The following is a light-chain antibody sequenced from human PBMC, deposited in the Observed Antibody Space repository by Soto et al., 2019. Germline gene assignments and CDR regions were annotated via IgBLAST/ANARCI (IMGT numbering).Light chain of an antibody. CDR2: AAS. Sequence: DSQMTQSPSSRSASVWDRGTITFRASHSSVTYLNWYLPNPGNAPKLLVYAASNLESGDPSRFSGSGSGTDFSLTIRRLEPYDFAVYYCQTYGNFWTFGQGTKVDI. CDR1: HSSVTY. J-gene: IGKJ1*01. V-gene: IGKV1-39*02. CDR3: QTYGNFWT.